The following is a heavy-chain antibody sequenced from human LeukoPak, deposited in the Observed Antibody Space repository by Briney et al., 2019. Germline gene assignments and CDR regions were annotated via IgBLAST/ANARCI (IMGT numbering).Heavy chain of an antibody. V-gene: IGHV1-24*01. D-gene: IGHD6-13*01. Sequence: ASVKVSCKVSGYTLTELSMHRVRQAPGKGLEWMGGFDPEDGETIYAQKFQGRVTMTEDTSTDTAYMELSSLRSEDTAVYYCATDGKQLVRRFDYWGQGTLVTVSS. J-gene: IGHJ4*02. CDR1: GYTLTELS. CDR3: ATDGKQLVRRFDY. CDR2: FDPEDGET.